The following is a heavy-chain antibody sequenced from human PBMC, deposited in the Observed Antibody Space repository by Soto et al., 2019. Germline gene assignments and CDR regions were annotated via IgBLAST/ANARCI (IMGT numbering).Heavy chain of an antibody. CDR3: ARAAGSSDY. J-gene: IGHJ4*02. D-gene: IGHD3-10*01. V-gene: IGHV4-4*02. CDR1: GGSISSSNW. CDR2: IYHSGST. Sequence: QVQLQESGPGLVKPSGTLSLTCAVSGGSISSSNWWSWVRQPPGKGLEWIGDIYHSGSTNYHPSRKNRVTISVNKSKDPFSLKLSSVTAAATAVFYCARAAGSSDYWGQGTLVTVSS.